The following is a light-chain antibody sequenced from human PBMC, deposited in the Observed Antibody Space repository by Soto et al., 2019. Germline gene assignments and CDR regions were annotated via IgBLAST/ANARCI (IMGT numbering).Light chain of an antibody. CDR2: GAS. Sequence: EIVLTQSPGTLSLSPGERATLSCRASQSVSSSYLAWYQQKPGQAPRLLIYGASSRATGIPDRFSGSGSGTDFTLTISRLEPEDFAVYYCQQYGSPFTFGPGTKVDSK. CDR3: QQYGSPFT. V-gene: IGKV3-20*01. CDR1: QSVSSSY. J-gene: IGKJ3*01.